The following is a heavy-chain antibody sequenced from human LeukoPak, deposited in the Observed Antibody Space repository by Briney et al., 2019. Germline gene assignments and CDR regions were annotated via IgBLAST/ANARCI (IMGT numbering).Heavy chain of an antibody. CDR3: ARDLYYYDTSGSYGGHLTKYSYYMDV. Sequence: QSGGSLRLSCAASGFTFSPYWMSWVRQAPGKGLEWVATIKQDGSERYYVGSVKGRFTISRDNAKNSLHLQMNSLRAEDSAVYYCARDLYYYDTSGSYGGHLTKYSYYMDVWGKGTMVTVSS. CDR1: GFTFSPYW. D-gene: IGHD3-22*01. V-gene: IGHV3-7*01. J-gene: IGHJ6*03. CDR2: IKQDGSER.